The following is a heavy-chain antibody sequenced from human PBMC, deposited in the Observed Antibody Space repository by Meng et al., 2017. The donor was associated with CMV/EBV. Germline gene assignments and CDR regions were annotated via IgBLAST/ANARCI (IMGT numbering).Heavy chain of an antibody. CDR2: INHSGST. CDR3: ARVRITGTTKVPYNWFDP. J-gene: IGHJ5*02. V-gene: IGHV4-34*01. CDR1: GGPFSGYY. Sequence: LSCAVYGGPFSGYYWSWIRQPPGKGLEWIGEINHSGSTNYNPSLKSRVTISVDTSKNQFSLKLSSVTAADTTVYYCARVRITGTTKVPYNWFDPWGQGTLVTVSS. D-gene: IGHD1-7*01.